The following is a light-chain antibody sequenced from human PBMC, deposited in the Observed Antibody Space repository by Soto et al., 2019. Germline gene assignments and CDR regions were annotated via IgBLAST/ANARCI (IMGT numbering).Light chain of an antibody. J-gene: IGKJ1*01. CDR1: QNVNNR. Sequence: EIEMTQSPAMLSVSPGERATLSCRASQNVNNRLAWYQQKAGQPPRLLIYGASTRATGIPARFSGSGSGTEFTLTISSLQSEDFAVYYCQHFNSWPLLFGQGTKVDIK. CDR2: GAS. CDR3: QHFNSWPLL. V-gene: IGKV3-15*01.